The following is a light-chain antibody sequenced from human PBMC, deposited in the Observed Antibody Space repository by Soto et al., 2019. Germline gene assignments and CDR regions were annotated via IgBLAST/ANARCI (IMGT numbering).Light chain of an antibody. V-gene: IGKV3-11*01. CDR3: HQRQSWPRT. CDR1: QYINTR. Sequence: EIVLTQSPATLSSFPVDRVTLSCRASQYINTRLAWYQHRNGQAPRLLIYQTSLRDAGIPARFSASGSGTDFTLTISEVQPEDFALYYCHQRQSWPRTFGQGTKVDI. CDR2: QTS. J-gene: IGKJ1*01.